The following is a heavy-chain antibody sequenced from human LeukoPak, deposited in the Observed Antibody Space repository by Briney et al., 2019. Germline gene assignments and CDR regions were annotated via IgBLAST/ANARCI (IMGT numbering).Heavy chain of an antibody. CDR1: GYTFTSYG. J-gene: IGHJ3*02. D-gene: IGHD3-22*01. V-gene: IGHV1-18*01. CDR3: ARDFYESSGYYYDVFDI. CDR2: SSAYNGDT. Sequence: ASVKVSCKASGYTFTSYGISWVRQAPGQGLEWMGWSSAYNGDTNNAQKLQGRVSMTTDTSTSTAYMELRSLRSDDTAVYYCARDFYESSGYYYDVFDIWGQGTMVTVSS.